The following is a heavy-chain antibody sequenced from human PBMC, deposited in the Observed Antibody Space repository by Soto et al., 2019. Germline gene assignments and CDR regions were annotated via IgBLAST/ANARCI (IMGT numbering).Heavy chain of an antibody. CDR3: AVEYSSSPPYYPTGY. V-gene: IGHV1-69*13. J-gene: IGHJ4*02. Sequence: SVKGSCKSSGGTFSSYSISWVRQAAGQGRQGMGGVIPIFGTANYAQNFQGSVTITAGDSTSTAHMELMSLRSEDTGVYYSAVEYSSSPPYYPTGYWGQGTLVTVSS. CDR2: VIPIFGTA. D-gene: IGHD6-6*01. CDR1: GGTFSSYS.